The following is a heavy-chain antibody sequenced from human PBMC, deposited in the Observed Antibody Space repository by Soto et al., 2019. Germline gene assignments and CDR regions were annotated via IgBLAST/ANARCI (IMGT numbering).Heavy chain of an antibody. J-gene: IGHJ3*02. V-gene: IGHV4-59*01. CDR3: ARRRGIAARLSAFDI. Sequence: SETLSLTCTVSGGSISSYYWSWIRQPPGKGLEWIGYIYYSGSTNYNPSLKSRVTISVDTSKNQFSLKLRSVTAADTAVYYCARRRGIAARLSAFDIWGQGTMVTVSS. CDR2: IYYSGST. D-gene: IGHD6-6*01. CDR1: GGSISSYY.